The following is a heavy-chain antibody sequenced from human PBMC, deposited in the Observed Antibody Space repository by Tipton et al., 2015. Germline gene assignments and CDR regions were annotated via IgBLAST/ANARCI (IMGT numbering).Heavy chain of an antibody. CDR1: AYSISSDYY. V-gene: IGHV4-38-2*01. Sequence: LRLSCAVSAYSISSDYYWGWIRQPPGKGLEWIGSISHSGNTYYNPSLKSRVTMSRDTSKNQFSLKLSSVIAADTAVYYCARSRYTVTPDSWGQGTLVTVSS. CDR3: ARSRYTVTPDS. J-gene: IGHJ4*02. CDR2: ISHSGNT. D-gene: IGHD4-17*01.